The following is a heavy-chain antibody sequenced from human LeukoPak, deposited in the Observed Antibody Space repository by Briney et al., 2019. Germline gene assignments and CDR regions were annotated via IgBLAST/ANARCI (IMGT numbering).Heavy chain of an antibody. J-gene: IGHJ4*02. V-gene: IGHV1-2*02. Sequence: GASVKVSFQASGYTFTGYYVYWVRQAPGQGLEWMGWINPNSGATSYAQKFQGRVTMTRDTSISTAYMELSGLRSDDTAVYYCARLDYGDYTYGGQGTLVTVSS. CDR2: INPNSGAT. D-gene: IGHD4-17*01. CDR1: GYTFTGYY. CDR3: ARLDYGDYTY.